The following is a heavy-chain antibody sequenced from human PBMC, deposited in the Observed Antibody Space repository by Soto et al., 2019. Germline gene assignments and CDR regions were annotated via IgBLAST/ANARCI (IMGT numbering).Heavy chain of an antibody. CDR3: AREVVVVPAAIERWFDP. D-gene: IGHD2-2*01. J-gene: IGHJ5*02. V-gene: IGHV4-31*03. CDR2: IYYSGST. CDR1: GGSISSGGYY. Sequence: SETLSLTCTVSGGSISSGGYYWSWIRQHPGKGLEWIGYIYYSGSTYYNPSLKSRVTISVDTSKNQFSLKLSSVTAADTAVYYCAREVVVVPAAIERWFDPWGQGTLVTVSS.